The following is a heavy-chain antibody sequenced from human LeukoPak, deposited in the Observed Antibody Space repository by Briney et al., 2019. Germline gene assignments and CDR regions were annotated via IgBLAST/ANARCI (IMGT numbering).Heavy chain of an antibody. CDR2: ISSSGSTI. D-gene: IGHD4-11*01. CDR1: GFTFSSYE. CDR3: ARVAETTKEGDY. J-gene: IGHJ4*02. Sequence: GGSLRLSCAASGFTFSSYEMNWVRQAPGKGLEWVSYISSSGSTIYYADSVKGRFTISRDNAKNSLYLQMNSLRAEDTAVYYCARVAETTKEGDYWGQGTLVTVSS. V-gene: IGHV3-48*03.